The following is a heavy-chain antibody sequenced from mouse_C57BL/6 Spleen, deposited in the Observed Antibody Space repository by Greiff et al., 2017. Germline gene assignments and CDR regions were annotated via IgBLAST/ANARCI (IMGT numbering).Heavy chain of an antibody. Sequence: VQLQEPGAELAKPGASVKLSCKASGYTFTSYWMHWVKQRPGQGLEWIGYINPSSGYTKYNQKFKDKATLTADKSSSTAYMQLSSLTYEDSAVYYCATATMTDWYFDVWGTGTTVTVSS. CDR2: INPSSGYT. V-gene: IGHV1-7*01. CDR1: GYTFTSYW. D-gene: IGHD2-4*01. J-gene: IGHJ1*03. CDR3: ATATMTDWYFDV.